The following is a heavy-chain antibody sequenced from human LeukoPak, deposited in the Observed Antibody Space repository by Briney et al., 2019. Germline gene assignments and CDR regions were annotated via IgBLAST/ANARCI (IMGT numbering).Heavy chain of an antibody. CDR1: GYTFTGYY. CDR3: ARERRSVVPAATRYFDL. J-gene: IGHJ2*01. CDR2: INPNSGGT. V-gene: IGHV1-2*02. D-gene: IGHD2-2*01. Sequence: ASVKVSCKASGYTFTGYYMHWVRQAPGQGLEWMGWINPNSGGTNYAQKIQGRVTTTRDTSISTAYMELSRLRSDDTAVYYCARERRSVVPAATRYFDLWGRGTLVTVSS.